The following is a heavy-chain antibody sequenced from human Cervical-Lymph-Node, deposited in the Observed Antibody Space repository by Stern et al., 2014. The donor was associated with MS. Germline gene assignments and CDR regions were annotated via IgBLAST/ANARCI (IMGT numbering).Heavy chain of an antibody. D-gene: IGHD1/OR15-1a*01. CDR3: ARGIRYSWNNNAPAFDV. Sequence: VKLVESGAEVKKPGASVKVSCKGSGYTFTAYYIQWVRQAPGQGLEWMGWINPNTGATNNAQKFQGRVTMTRDTSISTVYMELSSLTSDDMAVYYCARGIRYSWNNNAPAFDVWGQGTMVTVSS. J-gene: IGHJ3*01. CDR1: GYTFTAYY. CDR2: INPNTGAT. V-gene: IGHV1-2*02.